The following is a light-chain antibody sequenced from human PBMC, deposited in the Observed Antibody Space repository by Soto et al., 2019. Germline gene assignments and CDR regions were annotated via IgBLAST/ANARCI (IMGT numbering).Light chain of an antibody. J-gene: IGLJ1*01. CDR1: SSDIGGYNF. Sequence: QSALTQPASVSGSPGQSITISCTGTSSDIGGYNFVSWYQQYPGKAPKLLIYDVRNRPSGISNRFSGYKSDNTASLTISGLQAEDEADYYCNSYRAISTYVFGTGTKLTVL. CDR2: DVR. CDR3: NSYRAISTYV. V-gene: IGLV2-14*03.